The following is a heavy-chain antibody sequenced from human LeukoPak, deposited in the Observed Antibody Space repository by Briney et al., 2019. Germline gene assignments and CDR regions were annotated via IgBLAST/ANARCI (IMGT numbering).Heavy chain of an antibody. CDR1: GGTFSSYA. D-gene: IGHD2-15*01. CDR2: IIPIFGTA. Sequence: GASVKVSCKASGGTFSSYAISWVRQAPGQGLEWMGGIIPIFGTANYAQKFQGRVTITADESTSTAYMELSSLRSEDTAVYYCASANIVATTLDIVVVVAATGYYYYYGMDVWGQGTMVTVSS. CDR3: ASANIVATTLDIVVVVAATGYYYYYGMDV. J-gene: IGHJ6*02. V-gene: IGHV1-69*13.